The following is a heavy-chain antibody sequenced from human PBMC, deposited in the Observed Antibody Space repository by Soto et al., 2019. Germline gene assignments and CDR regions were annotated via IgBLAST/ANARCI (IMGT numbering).Heavy chain of an antibody. CDR3: ARGDWDPVVVIQ. J-gene: IGHJ4*02. CDR2: IYSGGST. V-gene: IGHV3-53*01. CDR1: GFTVSSNY. Sequence: GGSLRLSCAASGFTVSSNYMSWVRQAPGKGLEWVSVIYSGGSTYYADSVKGRFTISRDNSKNTLYLQMNSLRAEDTAVYYCARGDWDPVVVIQWGQGTLVTVSS. D-gene: IGHD3-22*01.